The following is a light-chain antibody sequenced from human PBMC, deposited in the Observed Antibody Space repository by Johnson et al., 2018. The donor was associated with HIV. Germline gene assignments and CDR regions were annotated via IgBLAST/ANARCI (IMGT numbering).Light chain of an antibody. CDR1: SSNIGNNY. J-gene: IGLJ1*01. CDR2: ENN. CDR3: GTWDSSLTSYV. V-gene: IGLV1-51*02. Sequence: QPVLTQPPSVSAAPGQKVTISCSGSSSNIGNNYVSWYQQLPGTAPKLLIYENNKRPSWIPGRFSGSKSGPSATLGITGLQTGDEADYYCGTWDSSLTSYVFGAGTKVTVL.